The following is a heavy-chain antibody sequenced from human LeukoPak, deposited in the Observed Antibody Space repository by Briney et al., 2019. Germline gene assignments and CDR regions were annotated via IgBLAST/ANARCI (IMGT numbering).Heavy chain of an antibody. J-gene: IGHJ4*02. D-gene: IGHD2-21*01. CDR1: GYSFISYW. V-gene: IGHV5-51*01. Sequence: GESLKISCKGAGYSFISYWIAWVRQMPGKGLEWMGIIYPGDSDTRYSPSFQGQVTISADKSLNTAYLQWSSLKASDTAICYCARHSSPGSISYFDYWGQGTLVTVSS. CDR3: ARHSSPGSISYFDY. CDR2: IYPGDSDT.